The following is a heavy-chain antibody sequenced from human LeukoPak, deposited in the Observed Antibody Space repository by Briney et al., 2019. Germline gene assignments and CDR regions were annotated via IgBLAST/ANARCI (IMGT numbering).Heavy chain of an antibody. CDR1: GFTFSSYG. J-gene: IGHJ5*02. Sequence: GGSLRLSCAASGFTFSSYGMHWVRQAPGKGLEWVAVIWYDGSNKYYADSVKGRFTISRDNSKNTLYLQMSSLRAEDTAVYYCARAKETAAAGPNNWFDPWGQGTLVTVSS. CDR3: ARAKETAAAGPNNWFDP. V-gene: IGHV3-33*01. CDR2: IWYDGSNK. D-gene: IGHD6-13*01.